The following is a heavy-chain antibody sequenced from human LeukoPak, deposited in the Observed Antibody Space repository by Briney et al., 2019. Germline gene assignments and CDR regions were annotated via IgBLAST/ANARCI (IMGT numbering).Heavy chain of an antibody. CDR1: GGSVSSGSYY. CDR2: IYYSGST. D-gene: IGHD1-26*01. V-gene: IGHV4-61*01. CDR3: ARGRLLLDFDY. J-gene: IGHJ4*02. Sequence: SETLSLTCTVSGGSVSSGSYYWSWIRQPPGKGLEWIGYIYYSGSTNYNPSLKSRVTISVDTSKNQLSLKLNSVTAADTAVYYCARGRLLLDFDYWGQGTLVTVSS.